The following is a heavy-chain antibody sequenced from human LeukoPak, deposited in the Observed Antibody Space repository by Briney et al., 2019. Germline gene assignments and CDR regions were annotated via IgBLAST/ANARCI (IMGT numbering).Heavy chain of an antibody. CDR1: GFTFTSSA. CDR3: AADATVRDGYNPGY. Sequence: XASGFTFTSSAVXXVRQARGQRXXWXGWIVVGSGNTNYAQKFQERVTITRDMSTSTAYMELSSLRSEDTAVYYCAADATVRDGYNPGYWGQGTLVTVSS. CDR2: IVVGSGNT. V-gene: IGHV1-58*01. D-gene: IGHD5-24*01. J-gene: IGHJ4*02.